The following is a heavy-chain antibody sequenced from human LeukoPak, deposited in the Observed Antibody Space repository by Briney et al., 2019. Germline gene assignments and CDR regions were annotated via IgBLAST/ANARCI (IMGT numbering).Heavy chain of an antibody. Sequence: SETLSLTCAVYGGSFSGYYWSWIRQPPGKGLEWIGEINHSGSTNYNPSLKSEVTISVDPSKNQFSLKLTSVTAANRACYSLAREFGYCSSTSCQYAYYYYYYMDVWGKGTTVTVSS. D-gene: IGHD2-2*03. V-gene: IGHV4-34*01. CDR1: GGSFSGYY. CDR2: INHSGST. J-gene: IGHJ6*03. CDR3: AREFGYCSSTSCQYAYYYYYYMDV.